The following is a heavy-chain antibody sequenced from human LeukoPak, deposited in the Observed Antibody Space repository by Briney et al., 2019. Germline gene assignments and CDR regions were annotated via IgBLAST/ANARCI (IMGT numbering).Heavy chain of an antibody. J-gene: IGHJ4*02. Sequence: GGSLRLSCAASGFTFSKYAMSWVRQSPGKGMEWLSTITGSGSSTNYADSVKGRFTISRDNSKNTLYLQMDSLRAEDTALYYCATDRGAMVRGVIYYFDFWGQGSLVTVSS. D-gene: IGHD3-10*01. CDR3: ATDRGAMVRGVIYYFDF. V-gene: IGHV3-23*01. CDR2: ITGSGSST. CDR1: GFTFSKYA.